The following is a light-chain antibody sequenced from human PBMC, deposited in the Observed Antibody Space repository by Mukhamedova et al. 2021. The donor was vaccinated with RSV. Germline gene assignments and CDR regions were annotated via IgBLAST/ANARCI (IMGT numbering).Light chain of an antibody. CDR2: AAS. CDR1: SLITN. CDR3: QLYDHWPLS. Sequence: SLITNVAWYHQKPGQPPRIVMFAASSRATGIPARFSGGGSGTEFTLTVNAIQSEDFGIYYCQLYDHWPLSFGPGTTVNIK. J-gene: IGKJ3*01. V-gene: IGKV3-15*01.